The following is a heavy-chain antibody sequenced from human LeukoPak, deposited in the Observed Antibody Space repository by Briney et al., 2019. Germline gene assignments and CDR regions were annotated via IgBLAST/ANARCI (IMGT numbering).Heavy chain of an antibody. CDR2: IYYSGST. CDR1: GGSISSGGYD. CDR3: ARVYRALDI. V-gene: IGHV4-31*03. Sequence: SETLSLTCTVSGGSISSGGYDWSWIRQHPGKGLEWIGYIYYSGSTYYNPSLKSRITISVDTSKNQFSLKLSSVTAADTAVYYCARVYRALDIWGPGTMVTVSS. J-gene: IGHJ3*02.